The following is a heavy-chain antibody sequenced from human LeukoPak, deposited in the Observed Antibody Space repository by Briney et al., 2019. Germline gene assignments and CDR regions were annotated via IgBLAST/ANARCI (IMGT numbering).Heavy chain of an antibody. CDR2: INPDGSST. CDR1: GFIFSSYW. D-gene: IGHD5-18*01. J-gene: IGHJ4*02. Sequence: GSLRLSCAASGFIFSSYWMHWVRQAPGKGLVWVSRINPDGSSTTYADSVKGRFTISRDNAKNTLSLQMNSLRAEDTAVYYCARVGYNYGYDYWGQGTLVTVSS. CDR3: ARVGYNYGYDY. V-gene: IGHV3-74*01.